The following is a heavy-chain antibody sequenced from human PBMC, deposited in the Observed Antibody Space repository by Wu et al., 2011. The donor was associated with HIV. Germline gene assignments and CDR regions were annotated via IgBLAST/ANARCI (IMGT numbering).Heavy chain of an antibody. J-gene: IGHJ4*01. D-gene: IGHD4-17*01. V-gene: IGHV1-69*05. CDR1: GGTFSKYS. CDR3: ARTYGDYDKFDY. Sequence: QVQLVQSGAEVKKPGSSVKVSCKASGGTFSKYSISWVRQAPGQGLEWMGGIIPMFGTATYAQKFQDRVTITTDDSASTVYMGLTRLTSEDTAVYYVARTYGDYDKFDYWARNLVTVSS. CDR2: IIPMFGTA.